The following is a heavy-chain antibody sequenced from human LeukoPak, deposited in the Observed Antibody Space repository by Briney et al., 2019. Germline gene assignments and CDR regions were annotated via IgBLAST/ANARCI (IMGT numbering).Heavy chain of an antibody. V-gene: IGHV4-59*11. CDR1: TDSISNHH. CDR3: ARGGWYEDY. J-gene: IGHJ4*02. Sequence: SETLSLTCTVSTDSISNHHWSWFRQPPGKGLEWIGYIYYRGSTNYNPSLKSRVTISVDTSKNQFSLKLSSVTAADTAVYYCARGGWYEDYWGRGTLVTVSS. CDR2: IYYRGST. D-gene: IGHD6-19*01.